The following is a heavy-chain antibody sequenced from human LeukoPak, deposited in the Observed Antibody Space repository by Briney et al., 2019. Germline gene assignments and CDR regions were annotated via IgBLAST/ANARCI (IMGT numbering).Heavy chain of an antibody. D-gene: IGHD4-17*01. Sequence: GESLKISCKGSGYIFTSYWIGWVRQLPGKGLVWMGIIYPGDSDTRYCPSFQGQVTISADKSISTAYLQWSSLKASDTAMYYCAREKFTVTHKYNWFDPWGQGTLVTVSS. J-gene: IGHJ5*02. CDR3: AREKFTVTHKYNWFDP. CDR1: GYIFTSYW. V-gene: IGHV5-51*01. CDR2: IYPGDSDT.